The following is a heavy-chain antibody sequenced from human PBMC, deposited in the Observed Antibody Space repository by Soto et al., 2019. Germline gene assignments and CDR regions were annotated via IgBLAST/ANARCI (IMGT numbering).Heavy chain of an antibody. V-gene: IGHV3-23*01. CDR1: GFTFSSYW. CDR3: ARISVTSSTDF. Sequence: PVGSLRLSCAASGFTFSSYWMNWVRQAPGKGLEWVSAISGSGGTTYYADSVKGRFTISRDNSKNTLYLQMNSLRADDTAVYYCARISVTSSTDFWGQGTVVTVSS. D-gene: IGHD2-2*01. CDR2: ISGSGGTT. J-gene: IGHJ4*02.